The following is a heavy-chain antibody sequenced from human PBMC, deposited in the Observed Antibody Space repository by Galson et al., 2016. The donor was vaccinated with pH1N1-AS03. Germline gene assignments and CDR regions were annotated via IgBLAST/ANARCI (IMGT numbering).Heavy chain of an antibody. CDR3: ARIISVAGTPGDY. V-gene: IGHV3-30*03. CDR2: ISPDGTKT. CDR1: GFTFSNYG. J-gene: IGHJ4*02. Sequence: SLRLSCAASGFTFSNYGMHWVRQAPGKGLEWVALISPDGTKTHQADSVKGRFTISRDNSKSTLSLQMNSLRTEDTAVYYCARIISVAGTPGDYWCQGTLVTVSS. D-gene: IGHD6-19*01.